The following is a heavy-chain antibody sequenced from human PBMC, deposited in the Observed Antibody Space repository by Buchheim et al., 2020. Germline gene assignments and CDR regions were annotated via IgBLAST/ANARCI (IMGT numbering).Heavy chain of an antibody. Sequence: EVQLVESGGGLVQPGGSLRLSCAASGFTFSSYWMSWVRQAPGKGLEWVANIKQDGSEKYYVDSVKGRFTISRDNAKNSLYLQMNSLRAEDTAVYYCARESPIFGETPRRYYYGMDVWGQGTT. CDR3: ARESPIFGETPRRYYYGMDV. J-gene: IGHJ6*02. CDR2: IKQDGSEK. CDR1: GFTFSSYW. D-gene: IGHD3-3*01. V-gene: IGHV3-7*01.